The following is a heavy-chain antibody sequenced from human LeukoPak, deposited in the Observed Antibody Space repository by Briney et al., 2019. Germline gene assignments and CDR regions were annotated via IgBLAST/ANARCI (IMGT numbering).Heavy chain of an antibody. J-gene: IGHJ5*02. CDR1: GFTFSSYA. CDR3: AKDRWTATIKSNWFDP. CDR2: ISGSGGST. D-gene: IGHD6-25*01. Sequence: GGSLRLSCAASGFTFSSYAMSWVRQAPGKGLEWVSAISGSGGSTYYADSVKGRFTISRDNSKNTLYLQMNSLRAEDTAVYYCAKDRWTATIKSNWFDPWGQGTLVTVSS. V-gene: IGHV3-23*01.